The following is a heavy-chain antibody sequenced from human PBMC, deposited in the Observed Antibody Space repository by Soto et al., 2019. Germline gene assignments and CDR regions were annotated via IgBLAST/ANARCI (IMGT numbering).Heavy chain of an antibody. V-gene: IGHV4-34*01. J-gene: IGHJ4*02. Sequence: SETLSLTCAVYGGSFSGYYWSWIRQPPGKGLEWIGEINHSGSTNYNPSLKSRVTISVDKSKNQFTLQLTSVTVADTAVYYCATSYGNAWYTFWGQGTQVTVSS. CDR2: INHSGST. D-gene: IGHD6-13*01. CDR1: GGSFSGYY. CDR3: ATSYGNAWYTF.